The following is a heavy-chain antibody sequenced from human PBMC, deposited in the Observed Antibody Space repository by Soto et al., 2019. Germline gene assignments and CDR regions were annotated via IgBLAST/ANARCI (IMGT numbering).Heavy chain of an antibody. V-gene: IGHV4-59*01. CDR2: IYYSGST. Sequence: QVQLQESGPGLVKPSETLSLTCTVSGGSISSYYWSWIRQPPGKGLEWIGYIYYSGSTNYNPSLKRRVTISVDTSKNQFSLKLSSVTAADTAVYYCARDSGCGDPFDCWGQGTLVTVSS. CDR3: ARDSGCGDPFDC. J-gene: IGHJ4*02. D-gene: IGHD3-10*01. CDR1: GGSISSYY.